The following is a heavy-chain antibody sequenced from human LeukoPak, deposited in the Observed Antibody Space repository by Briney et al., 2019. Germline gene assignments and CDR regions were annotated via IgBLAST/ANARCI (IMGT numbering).Heavy chain of an antibody. J-gene: IGHJ4*02. CDR3: ARDSSMLRGPLVIYYFDF. Sequence: PGGSLRLSCAASGFTFSSSAMSWVRQAPGKGLEWVSNISGSGSGGSTYYADSVKGRFTISRDNSKNTLYLQMNSLRVEDTAVYYCARDSSMLRGPLVIYYFDFWGQGTLVTVSS. D-gene: IGHD3-10*01. CDR1: GFTFSSSA. CDR2: ISGSGSGGST. V-gene: IGHV3-23*01.